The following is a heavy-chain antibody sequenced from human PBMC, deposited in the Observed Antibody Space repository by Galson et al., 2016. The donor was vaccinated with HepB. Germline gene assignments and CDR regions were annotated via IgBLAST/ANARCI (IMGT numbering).Heavy chain of an antibody. CDR1: GGSISSSTYY. D-gene: IGHD1-26*01. CDR3: ARRHTLGPDS. J-gene: IGHJ4*02. CDR2: LFYSGST. Sequence: SETLSLTCTVSGGSISSSTYYWGWIRQPPGKGLEWIGSLFYSGSTYYNPSLRNRVTISVDTSKNQFSLKLNSVTAADTAVYFCARRHTLGPDSWCQGTLVTVSS. V-gene: IGHV4-39*01.